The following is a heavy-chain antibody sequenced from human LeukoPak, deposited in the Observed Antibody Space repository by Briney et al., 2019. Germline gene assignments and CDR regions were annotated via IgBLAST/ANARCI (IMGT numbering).Heavy chain of an antibody. CDR3: ARASIAARTGFDY. CDR1: GGAFSSYT. CDR2: IIPILGIA. J-gene: IGHJ4*02. V-gene: IGHV1-69*02. D-gene: IGHD6-6*01. Sequence: SVKVSCKASGGAFSSYTISWVRQAPGQGLKWMGRIIPILGIANYAQKFQGRVTITADKSTSTAYMELSSLRSEDTAVYYCARASIAARTGFDYWGQGTLVTVSS.